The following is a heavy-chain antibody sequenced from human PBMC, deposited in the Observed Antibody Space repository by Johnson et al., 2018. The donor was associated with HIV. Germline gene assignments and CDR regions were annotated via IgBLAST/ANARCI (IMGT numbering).Heavy chain of an antibody. CDR3: ARALYDSSGYDAFYI. V-gene: IGHV3-30*04. CDR1: GFTFSSYA. D-gene: IGHD3-22*01. Sequence: QVQLVESGGGVVQPGRSLRLSCAASGFTFSSYAMHWVRQAPGKGLEWVAIISYDGSNKYYADSVKGRFTISRDNSKNTFYLQMNSLRAEDTAVYYCARALYDSSGYDAFYIWGQGTMVTVSS. CDR2: ISYDGSNK. J-gene: IGHJ3*02.